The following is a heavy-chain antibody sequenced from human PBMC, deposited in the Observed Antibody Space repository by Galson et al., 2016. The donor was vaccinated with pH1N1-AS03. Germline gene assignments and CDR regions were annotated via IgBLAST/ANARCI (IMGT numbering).Heavy chain of an antibody. CDR1: GFMFSDFW. CDR3: VTGGNNFGHEY. V-gene: IGHV3-15*01. D-gene: IGHD5-18*01. CDR2: IKSKTDGGTT. J-gene: IGHJ4*01. Sequence: SLRLSCAASGFMFSDFWMTWVRHAPGKGLEWVGRIKSKTDGGTTEYAAPVKGRFTISRDDSRDTLHLQMNSLKTEDSALYYCVTGGNNFGHEYWGQGTLVTVSS.